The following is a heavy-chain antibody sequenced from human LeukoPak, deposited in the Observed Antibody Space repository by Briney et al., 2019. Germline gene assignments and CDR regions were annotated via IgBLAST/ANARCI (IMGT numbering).Heavy chain of an antibody. V-gene: IGHV1-46*01. CDR1: GYTFTSYY. CDR3: ARRSSSGPWYFDY. J-gene: IGHJ4*02. D-gene: IGHD3-22*01. Sequence: ASVKVSCKASGYTFTSYYIHWVRQAPGQGLEGMGIINPSGGTTSYAQKFQGRVPMPRDTSTSTVYMELSSLRSEDTAVYSCARRSSSGPWYFDYWGQGTLVTVSS. CDR2: INPSGGTT.